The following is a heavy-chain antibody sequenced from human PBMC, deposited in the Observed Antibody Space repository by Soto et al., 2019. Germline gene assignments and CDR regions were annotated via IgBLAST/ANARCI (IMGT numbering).Heavy chain of an antibody. CDR1: GGSISSYY. CDR2: IYYSGST. Sequence: SETMYLTCTASGGSISSYYWSWIRQPPGKGLEWIGYIYYSGSTYYNPSLKSRVTISVDTSKNQFSLKLSSVTAADTAVYYCARDHGRLTVGRENYYYYYLDVWGEGTTVTVSS. J-gene: IGHJ6*03. D-gene: IGHD1-1*01. V-gene: IGHV4-59*12. CDR3: ARDHGRLTVGRENYYYYYLDV.